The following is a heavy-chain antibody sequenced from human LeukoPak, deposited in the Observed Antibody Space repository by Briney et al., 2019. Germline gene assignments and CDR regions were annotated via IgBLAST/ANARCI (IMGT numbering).Heavy chain of an antibody. CDR1: GYTFTSYD. V-gene: IGHV1-8*01. Sequence: ASVNVSCKASGYTFTSYDINWVRQATGQGLEWMGWMNPNSGNTGYAQKFQGRVTMTRNTSISTAYMELSSLRSEDTAVYYCARDPIYCGGDCYYYYYGMDVWGQGTTVTVSS. J-gene: IGHJ6*02. CDR3: ARDPIYCGGDCYYYYYGMDV. CDR2: MNPNSGNT. D-gene: IGHD2-21*02.